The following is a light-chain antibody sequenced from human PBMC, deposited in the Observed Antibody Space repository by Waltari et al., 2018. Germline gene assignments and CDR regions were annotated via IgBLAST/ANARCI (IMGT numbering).Light chain of an antibody. CDR2: EGS. J-gene: IGLJ2*01. CDR1: SSDVGSYNL. V-gene: IGLV2-23*03. CDR3: SSYAGSTTFVI. Sequence: QSALTQPASVSGSPEQSITISCTGTSSDVGSYNLVSCYQQHPGKAPKLMIYEGSKRPSGISSRFSGSKSGNTASLTISGLQAEDEADYYCSSYAGSTTFVIFGGGTKLTVL.